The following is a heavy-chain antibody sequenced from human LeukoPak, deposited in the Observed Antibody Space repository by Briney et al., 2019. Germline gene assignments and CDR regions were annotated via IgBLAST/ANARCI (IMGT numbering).Heavy chain of an antibody. D-gene: IGHD4-23*01. Sequence: PSETLSLTCTVAGGSISSYYWSWIRQPPGKGLEWIGYIYYSGSTNYNPSLKSRVAMSVDTSKNQFSLKLSSVTAADTAVYYCARDRAYGGNLGFDPWGQGTLVTVSS. CDR1: GGSISSYY. J-gene: IGHJ5*02. V-gene: IGHV4-59*12. CDR2: IYYSGST. CDR3: ARDRAYGGNLGFDP.